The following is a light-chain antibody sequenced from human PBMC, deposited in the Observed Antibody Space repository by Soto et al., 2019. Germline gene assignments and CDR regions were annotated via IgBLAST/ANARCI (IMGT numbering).Light chain of an antibody. V-gene: IGKV1-8*01. CDR3: QQANSFTIT. CDR1: QGIRSY. Sequence: AIRMTQSPSSLSASTGYIVTITCRASQGIRSYLAWYQQKTGKAPNLLIYAASTLQSGVPSRLRGSGYGTDLTITISSMKNEDFATYFCQQANSFTITFGQGTRLEIK. CDR2: AAS. J-gene: IGKJ5*01.